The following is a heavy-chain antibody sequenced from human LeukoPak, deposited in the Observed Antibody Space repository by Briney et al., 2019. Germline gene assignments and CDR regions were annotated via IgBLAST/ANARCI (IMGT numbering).Heavy chain of an antibody. CDR1: GGSISGFY. CDR2: IHYSGST. Sequence: PSETLSLTCAVSGGSISGFYWTWIRQPPGKGLEFIGQIHYSGSTDYNPSLKSRITMSVDTSKNQFFLSLNSVTAADTAVYYCAKFGLYPNMDVWGQGTTVTVS. J-gene: IGHJ6*02. V-gene: IGHV4-59*03. D-gene: IGHD3-16*01. CDR3: AKFGLYPNMDV.